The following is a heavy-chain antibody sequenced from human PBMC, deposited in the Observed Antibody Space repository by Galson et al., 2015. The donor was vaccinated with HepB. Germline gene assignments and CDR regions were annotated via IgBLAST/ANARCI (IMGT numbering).Heavy chain of an antibody. J-gene: IGHJ5*02. CDR1: GFTFSGSA. Sequence: SLRLSCAASGFTFSGSAMHWVRQASGKGLEWVGRIRSKANSYATAYAASVKGRFTISRDDSKNKAYLQMNSLKTEDTAVYYCTRHLSWFDPWGQVTLVTVSS. CDR2: IRSKANSYAT. CDR3: TRHLSWFDP. V-gene: IGHV3-73*01.